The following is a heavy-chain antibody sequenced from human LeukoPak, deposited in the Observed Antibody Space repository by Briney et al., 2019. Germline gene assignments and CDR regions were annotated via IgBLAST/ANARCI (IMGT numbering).Heavy chain of an antibody. CDR1: GGSISSYY. CDR2: IYYSGST. CDR3: ARGGWFGELLFDY. J-gene: IGHJ4*02. V-gene: IGHV4-59*01. Sequence: TETLSLTCTVSGGSISSYYWSWIRQPPGKGLEWIGYIYYSGSTNHNPSLKSRVTISVDTSKNQFSLKLSSVTAADTAVYYCARGGWFGELLFDYWGQGTLVTVSS. D-gene: IGHD3-10*01.